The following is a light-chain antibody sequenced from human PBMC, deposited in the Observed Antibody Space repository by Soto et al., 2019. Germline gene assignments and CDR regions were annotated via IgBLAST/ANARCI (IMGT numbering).Light chain of an antibody. Sequence: DIQMTHSPSSMSASVGDRVTITCXASQAIGTWLAWYQQKPGEAPNLLIYTASSLQLGVPSRFSGSGSGTDFTLTISGLQPEDFATYYCQQSSTFPITFGQGTRLEI. V-gene: IGKV1-12*01. J-gene: IGKJ5*01. CDR1: QAIGTW. CDR3: QQSSTFPIT. CDR2: TAS.